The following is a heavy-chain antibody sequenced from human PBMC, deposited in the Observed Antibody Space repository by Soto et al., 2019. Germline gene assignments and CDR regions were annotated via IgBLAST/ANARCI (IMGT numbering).Heavy chain of an antibody. Sequence: GGSLRLSCAASGFSCSSYDMSWVRQAPGKGLEWVSTILVGGSTHYPDSVKGRFTIPRDYSKNTLFLQMNSLTAGDTAVYYCAKATATGGGAFDICGQGTMVTVSS. V-gene: IGHV3-23*01. CDR1: GFSCSSYD. CDR2: ILVGGST. J-gene: IGHJ3*02. D-gene: IGHD2-8*02. CDR3: AKATATGGGAFDI.